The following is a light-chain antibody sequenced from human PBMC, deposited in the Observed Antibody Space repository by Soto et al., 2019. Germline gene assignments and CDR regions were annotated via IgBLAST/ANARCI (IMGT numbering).Light chain of an antibody. J-gene: IGKJ4*01. V-gene: IGKV3-20*01. Sequence: EIVLTQSPGTLSLSPGERATLSCRASQSVSSSYLAWYQQKPGQAPRLLIYGASSRATGIPDRLSGSGSGTDFTLTISRLEPEDFAVYYCQQYGSSPPGTFGGGTKVDIK. CDR2: GAS. CDR3: QQYGSSPPGT. CDR1: QSVSSSY.